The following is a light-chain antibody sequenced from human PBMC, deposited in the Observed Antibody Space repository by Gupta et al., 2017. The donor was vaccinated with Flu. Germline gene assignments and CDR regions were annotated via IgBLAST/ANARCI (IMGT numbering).Light chain of an antibody. CDR2: EVS. V-gene: IGLV2-14*01. J-gene: IGLJ7*01. CDR3: SSYTSSSPAV. Sequence: QSALTQPASVSGSPGQSITISCTGTSSDVGGYNYVSWYQQHPGKAPKLMIYEVSNRPSGVSNPLPCSESGNNGFLNISGPQAEDEAYYYCSSYTSSSPAVFGGGTQLTVL. CDR1: SSDVGGYNY.